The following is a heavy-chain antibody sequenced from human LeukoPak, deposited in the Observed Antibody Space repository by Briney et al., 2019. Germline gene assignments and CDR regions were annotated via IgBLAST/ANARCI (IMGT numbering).Heavy chain of an antibody. CDR1: GFTFSSYW. CDR3: ARVVGAGYFDL. Sequence: GGSLRLSCAASGFTFSSYWMSWVRQAPGKGLGWVANINQDGSGKYYVDSVKGRFTIPRDNAKNSLYLQMNSLRAEDTAVYYCARVVGAGYFDLWGRGTLVTVSS. D-gene: IGHD1-26*01. V-gene: IGHV3-7*01. CDR2: INQDGSGK. J-gene: IGHJ2*01.